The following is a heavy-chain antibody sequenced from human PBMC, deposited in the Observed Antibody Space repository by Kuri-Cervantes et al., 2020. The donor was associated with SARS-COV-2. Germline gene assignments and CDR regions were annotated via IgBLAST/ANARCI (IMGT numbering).Heavy chain of an antibody. Sequence: ASVKVSCKASGYTFTGYYMHWVRQAPGQGLGWMGWINPNSGGTNYAQKFQGRVTMTRDTSISTAYMELSRLRSDDTAVYYCARERWKLNHGFDYWGQGTLVTVSS. D-gene: IGHD2-15*01. J-gene: IGHJ4*02. CDR2: INPNSGGT. V-gene: IGHV1-2*02. CDR3: ARERWKLNHGFDY. CDR1: GYTFTGYY.